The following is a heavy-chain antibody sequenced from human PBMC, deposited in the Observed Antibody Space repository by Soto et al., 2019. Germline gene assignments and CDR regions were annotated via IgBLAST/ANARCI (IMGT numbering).Heavy chain of an antibody. CDR2: ISGSGGST. V-gene: IGHV3-23*01. CDR1: GFTFSSYA. D-gene: IGHD3-3*01. CDR3: AKDYDFWSDYPRGWFDP. Sequence: EVQLLESGGGSVQPGGSLRLSCAASGFTFSSYAMSWVRQAPGKGLEWVSAISGSGGSTYYADSVKGRFTISRDNSKNTLYLQMNSLRAEDTAVYYCAKDYDFWSDYPRGWFDPWGQGTLVTVSS. J-gene: IGHJ5*02.